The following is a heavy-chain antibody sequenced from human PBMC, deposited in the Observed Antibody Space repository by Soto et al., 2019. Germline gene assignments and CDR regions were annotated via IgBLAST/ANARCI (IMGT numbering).Heavy chain of an antibody. CDR3: ARVGGWDDFDY. Sequence: QVQLVQSGAEVKKPGASVNVSCKASGYTFTRYTIHWVRQAPGQRLEWMGWINAGNGDTRSSQKFQARXTXTXXTSANTAYMELSSLKSEDTAIYYCARVGGWDDFDYWGQGTLVTVSP. CDR1: GYTFTRYT. J-gene: IGHJ4*02. CDR2: INAGNGDT. D-gene: IGHD6-19*01. V-gene: IGHV1-3*01.